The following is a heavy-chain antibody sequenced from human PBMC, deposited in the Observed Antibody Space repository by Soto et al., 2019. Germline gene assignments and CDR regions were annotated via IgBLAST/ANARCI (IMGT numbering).Heavy chain of an antibody. J-gene: IGHJ6*02. CDR2: IIPIFGTA. Sequence: QVQLVQSGAEVKKPGSSVKVSCKASGGTFSSYAISWVRQAPGQGLEWMGGIIPIFGTANYAQKFQGRVTINADETRRTAYVQLSSLRSEDTVVYYCARIIMIPFGGVFVRGNGIDVWGQGTTVTVSS. CDR1: GGTFSSYA. V-gene: IGHV1-69*12. D-gene: IGHD3-16*02. CDR3: ARIIMIPFGGVFVRGNGIDV.